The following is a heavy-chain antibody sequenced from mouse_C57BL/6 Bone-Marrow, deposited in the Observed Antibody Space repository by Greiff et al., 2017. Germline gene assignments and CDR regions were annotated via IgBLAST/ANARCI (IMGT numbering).Heavy chain of an antibody. D-gene: IGHD1-1*01. CDR3: ARRPYGSSPYYFDY. J-gene: IGHJ2*01. CDR2: IYPRDGST. Sequence: VQLQESGPELVKPGASVKLSCKASGYTFTSYDINWVKQRPGQGLEWIGWIYPRDGSTKYNEKFKGKATLTVDTSSSTAYMELHSLTSEVSAVYFCARRPYGSSPYYFDYCGQGTTLTVSS. V-gene: IGHV1-85*01. CDR1: GYTFTSYD.